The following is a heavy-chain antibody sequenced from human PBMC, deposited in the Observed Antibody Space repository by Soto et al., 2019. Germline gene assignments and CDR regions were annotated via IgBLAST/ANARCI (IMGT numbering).Heavy chain of an antibody. J-gene: IGHJ6*02. CDR2: ISSSSSYI. CDR3: ATEKIAAAGVVDV. D-gene: IGHD6-13*01. Sequence: EVQLVESGGGLGKPGGSLRLSCAASGFTFSSYSMNWVRQAPGKGLEWVSSISSSSSYIYYADSVKGRFTISRDNAKNSLYLQMNSLRAEDTAVYYCATEKIAAAGVVDVWGQGTTVTVS. V-gene: IGHV3-21*01. CDR1: GFTFSSYS.